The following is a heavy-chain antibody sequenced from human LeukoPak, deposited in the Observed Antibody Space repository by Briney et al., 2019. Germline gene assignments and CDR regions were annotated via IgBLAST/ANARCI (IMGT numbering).Heavy chain of an antibody. D-gene: IGHD2-21*02. CDR2: MNPNSGNT. Sequence: ASVKVSCKASGYTFTSYDIKWARQATGQGLEWMGWMNPNSGNTGYAQKFQGRVTITRNTSKSTAYMELSSLRSEDTAVYYCARVSGDDFDYWGQGTLVTVSS. CDR3: ARVSGDDFDY. CDR1: GYTFTSYD. J-gene: IGHJ4*02. V-gene: IGHV1-8*01.